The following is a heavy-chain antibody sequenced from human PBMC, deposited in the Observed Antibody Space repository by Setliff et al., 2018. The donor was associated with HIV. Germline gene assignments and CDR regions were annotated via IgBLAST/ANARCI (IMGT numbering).Heavy chain of an antibody. V-gene: IGHV4-61*09. CDR2: IYTNGRT. CDR3: ARDDAFDI. Sequence: SETLSLTCTVSGDSISRDFYYWNWIRQPAGKGLEWIGHIYTNGRTHYNPSLKSRVTISMDTSKNQFSLKLSSVTAADTAVYYCARDDAFDIWGQGTLVTVSS. J-gene: IGHJ3*02. CDR1: GDSISRDFYY.